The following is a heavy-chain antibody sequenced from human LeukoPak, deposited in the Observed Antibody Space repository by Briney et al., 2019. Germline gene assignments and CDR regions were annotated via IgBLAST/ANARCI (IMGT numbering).Heavy chain of an antibody. D-gene: IGHD2-15*01. V-gene: IGHV1-69*06. Sequence: SVKVSCKASGGTFSSYAISWVRQAPGQGLEWMGGIIPIFGTANYAQKFQGRVTITADKSTSTAYMELSSLRSEDTAVYYCANTKTDDCSGGSCYWYFDYWGQGTLVTVSS. CDR1: GGTFSSYA. CDR2: IIPIFGTA. CDR3: ANTKTDDCSGGSCYWYFDY. J-gene: IGHJ4*02.